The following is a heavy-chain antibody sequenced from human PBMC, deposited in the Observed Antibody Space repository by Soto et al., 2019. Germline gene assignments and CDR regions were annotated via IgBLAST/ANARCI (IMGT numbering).Heavy chain of an antibody. D-gene: IGHD2-2*01. Sequence: SETLSLTCTVSGGSISSSSYYWGWIRQPPGKGLEWIGSIYYSGSTYYNPSLKSRVTISVDTSKNQFSLKLSSVTAADTAVYYCARLGYCSSTSCYYAPNGRDVVGQGTTVT. CDR2: IYYSGST. CDR1: GGSISSSSYY. CDR3: ARLGYCSSTSCYYAPNGRDV. V-gene: IGHV4-39*01. J-gene: IGHJ6*02.